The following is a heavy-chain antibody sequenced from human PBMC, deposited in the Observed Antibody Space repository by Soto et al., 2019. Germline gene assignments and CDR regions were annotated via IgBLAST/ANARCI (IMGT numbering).Heavy chain of an antibody. Sequence: QVQLVQSGAEVKKPGSSVKVSCKASGGTFSSYIFSWVRQAPGQGLEWLGGIIPVFGSTNYAQKFQGRVAIAADESTIAAYTERIGLSFEDTAVDYCAREGDVVAARPRGVFDIWGPGTVVTVSS. D-gene: IGHD6-6*01. V-gene: IGHV1-69*01. J-gene: IGHJ3*02. CDR3: AREGDVVAARPRGVFDI. CDR2: IIPVFGST. CDR1: GGTFSSYI.